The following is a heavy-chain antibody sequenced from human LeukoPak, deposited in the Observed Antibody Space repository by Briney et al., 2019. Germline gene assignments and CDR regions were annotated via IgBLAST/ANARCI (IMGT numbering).Heavy chain of an antibody. CDR3: AKETDIVAKGIDY. D-gene: IGHD2-15*01. J-gene: IGHJ4*02. CDR1: GFTFSSYW. CDR2: GDGTNI. Sequence: PGGSLRLSCAASGFTFSSYWMHWVRQAPGKGLVWVSRGDGTNITYADSVKGRFTISRDNSKNTLYLQMNSLRAEDTAVYYCAKETDIVAKGIDYWGQGTLVTVSS. V-gene: IGHV3-74*01.